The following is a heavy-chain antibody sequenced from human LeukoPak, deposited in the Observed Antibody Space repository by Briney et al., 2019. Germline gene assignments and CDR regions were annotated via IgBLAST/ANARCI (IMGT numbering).Heavy chain of an antibody. CDR1: GGSISSYY. CDR3: ARGVGSFGDDPRDALDI. Sequence: MASETLSLSCTVSGGSISSYYWSWIRQPAGKGLEWLGRIHTTGSTNYNPSLKSRVTMSVDTSKKQFSLKLTSVAAADTALYFCARGVGSFGDDPRDALDIWGQGTMVTVSS. J-gene: IGHJ3*02. D-gene: IGHD4-17*01. V-gene: IGHV4-4*07. CDR2: IHTTGST.